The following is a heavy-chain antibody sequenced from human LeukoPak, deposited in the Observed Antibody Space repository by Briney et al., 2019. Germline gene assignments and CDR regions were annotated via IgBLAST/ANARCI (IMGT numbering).Heavy chain of an antibody. V-gene: IGHV1-2*02. Sequence: ASVKVSCKASGYTFTGYYMHWVRQAPGQGLEGMGWINPNSGGTNYAQKFQGRVTMTRDTSISTAYMELSRLRSDDTAVYYCASSEGGYCTNGVCYLLNYWGQGTLVTVSS. CDR2: INPNSGGT. CDR3: ASSEGGYCTNGVCYLLNY. D-gene: IGHD2-8*01. CDR1: GYTFTGYY. J-gene: IGHJ4*02.